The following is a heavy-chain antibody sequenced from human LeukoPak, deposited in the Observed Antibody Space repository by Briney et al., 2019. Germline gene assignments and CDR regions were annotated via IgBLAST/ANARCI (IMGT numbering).Heavy chain of an antibody. CDR3: ARGRVVVVVAATKADDAFDI. CDR2: IYYGENT. Sequence: SETLSLTCTVSGGSISSGPYYWGWIRQPPGKGLEWIGNIYYGENTYYDPSLKSRVTIAIDTSKNQFSLKMSSVTAADTAVYYCARGRVVVVVAATKADDAFDIWGQGTMVTVSS. J-gene: IGHJ3*02. V-gene: IGHV4-39*01. D-gene: IGHD2-15*01. CDR1: GGSISSGPYY.